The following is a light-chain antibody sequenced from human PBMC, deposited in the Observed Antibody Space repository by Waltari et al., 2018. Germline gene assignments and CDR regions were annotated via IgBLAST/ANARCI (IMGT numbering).Light chain of an antibody. J-gene: IGKJ4*01. CDR2: GAS. CDR3: QQYSKWPLT. CDR1: QTISSS. Sequence: EIVMTQSPATLSVSPGDRATLSCRASQTISSSLAWYQQKPGLAPRLLIYGASTRAAGIPARFSGSGSGTEFTLTITILQSEDFAFYSCQQYSKWPLTFGGGTKVEIK. V-gene: IGKV3-15*01.